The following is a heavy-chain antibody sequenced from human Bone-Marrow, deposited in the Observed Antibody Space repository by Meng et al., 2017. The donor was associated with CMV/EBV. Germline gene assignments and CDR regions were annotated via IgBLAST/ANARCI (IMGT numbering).Heavy chain of an antibody. J-gene: IGHJ6*02. CDR1: GFTFSSYS. CDR3: ARGSPDYEYYYYGMDV. V-gene: IGHV3-21*01. D-gene: IGHD4-17*01. Sequence: LSLTCAASGFTFSSYSMNWVRQAPGKGLEWVSSISSSSSYIYYADSVKGRFTISRDNAKNSLYLQMNSLRAEDTAVYYCARGSPDYEYYYYGMDVWGQGTTVTVSS. CDR2: ISSSSSYI.